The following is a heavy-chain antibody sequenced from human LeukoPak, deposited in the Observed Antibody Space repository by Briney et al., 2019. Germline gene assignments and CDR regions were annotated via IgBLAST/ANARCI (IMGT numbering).Heavy chain of an antibody. CDR3: ARSLSGDY. CDR2: IKQDGSEK. CDR1: RFTFSSYW. V-gene: IGHV3-7*05. Sequence: GGSLRLSCAASRFTFSSYWMTWVRQAPGKGLEWVANIKQDGSEKYYVGSVKGRFTISRDNTKNSLYLQMNSLRAEDTAVYYCARSLSGDYWGQGTLVTVSS. J-gene: IGHJ4*02.